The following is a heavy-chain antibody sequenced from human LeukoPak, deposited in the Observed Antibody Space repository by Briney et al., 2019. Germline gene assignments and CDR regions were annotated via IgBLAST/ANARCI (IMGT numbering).Heavy chain of an antibody. CDR1: GFTFSNAW. V-gene: IGHV3-48*02. CDR3: ARDLGELELYYFDY. D-gene: IGHD1-26*01. CDR2: ISSSSSTI. J-gene: IGHJ4*02. Sequence: GGSLRLSCAASGFTFSNAWMNWVRQAPGKGLEWVSYISSSSSTICYADSVKGRFTISRDNAKNSLYLQMNSLRDEDTAVYYCARDLGELELYYFDYWGQGTLVTVSS.